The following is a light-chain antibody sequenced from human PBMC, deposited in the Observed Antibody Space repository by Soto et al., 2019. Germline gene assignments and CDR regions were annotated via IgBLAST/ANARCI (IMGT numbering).Light chain of an antibody. CDR1: QSVRRN. J-gene: IGKJ3*01. CDR3: QQDNSWPPIT. CDR2: DTS. Sequence: EIVMTQSPATLSVSPGERATLSCGDSQSVRRNLAWYQQKPGQAPRLLIYDTSTRDTGIPDRFSGSGSGTEFTLTSSCLQAEDFAGYYCQQDNSWPPITFGPGTKVDIK. V-gene: IGKV3-15*01.